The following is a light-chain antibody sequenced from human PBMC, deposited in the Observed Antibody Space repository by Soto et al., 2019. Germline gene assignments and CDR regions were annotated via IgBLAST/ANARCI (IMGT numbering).Light chain of an antibody. CDR1: QSVLYSSNNKNY. CDR2: WAS. Sequence: IVMTQSPDSLAVSLGERATINCKSSQSVLYSSNNKNYLAWYQQKPGQPPKLLIYWASTRESGVPDRVSGSGSGTDFPLTISSLQAEDVAVYYCQQYSSTPTWTFGQGTKVEIK. V-gene: IGKV4-1*01. J-gene: IGKJ1*01. CDR3: QQYSSTPTWT.